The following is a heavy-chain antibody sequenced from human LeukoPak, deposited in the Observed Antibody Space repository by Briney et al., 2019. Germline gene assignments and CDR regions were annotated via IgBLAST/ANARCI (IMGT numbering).Heavy chain of an antibody. CDR3: AREGAGRYDYVWGSYRQTQAFDY. D-gene: IGHD3-16*02. V-gene: IGHV3-7*01. CDR2: IKQYGSEK. J-gene: IGHJ4*02. CDR1: EFTFSSYW. Sequence: GGSLRLSCAGSEFTFSSYWMNGVRQAPGKGRVWVANIKQYGSEKYYVDSERGRFTIPRDNDKNSVYLHMNSLRAKNTALYYCAREGAGRYDYVWGSYRQTQAFDYWGQGTLVTVSS.